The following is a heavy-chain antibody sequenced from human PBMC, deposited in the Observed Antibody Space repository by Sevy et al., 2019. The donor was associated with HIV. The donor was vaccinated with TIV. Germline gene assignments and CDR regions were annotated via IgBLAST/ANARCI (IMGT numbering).Heavy chain of an antibody. D-gene: IGHD4-17*01. CDR1: GFIVSSNY. CDR2: IYSGGRT. Sequence: GGSLRLSCAASGFIVSSNYMSWVRQAPGKGLEWVSVIYSGGRTYYVDSVKGRFTISRDNSKNTLYLQMNSLRAEDTAVYYCASDYGDTDYWGQGTLVTVSS. V-gene: IGHV3-66*01. J-gene: IGHJ4*02. CDR3: ASDYGDTDY.